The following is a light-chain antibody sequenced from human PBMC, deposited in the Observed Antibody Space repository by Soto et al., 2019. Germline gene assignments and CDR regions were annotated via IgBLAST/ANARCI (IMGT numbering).Light chain of an antibody. J-gene: IGLJ1*01. Sequence: QSVLTQPPSVSGAPGQGVTISCTGSSSNIGAGYDVHWYQQLPGTAPKLLIYGNSNRPSGVPDRFSGSKSGTSASLAITGLQAEDEAYYYCQSYDSSLSGSYVFGTGTKVTVL. CDR3: QSYDSSLSGSYV. CDR1: SSNIGAGYD. V-gene: IGLV1-40*01. CDR2: GNS.